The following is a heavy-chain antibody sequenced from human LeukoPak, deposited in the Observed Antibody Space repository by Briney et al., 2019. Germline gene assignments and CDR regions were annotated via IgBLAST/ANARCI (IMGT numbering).Heavy chain of an antibody. J-gene: IGHJ6*02. CDR3: AKEWAMIVPNHGMDV. D-gene: IGHD3-22*01. V-gene: IGHV3-23*01. Sequence: TGGSLRLSCAASGFTFSSYAMSWVRQAPGKGLEWVSAISGSGGSTYYADSVKGRFTISRDSSKNTLYLQMNSLRAEDTAVYYCAKEWAMIVPNHGMDVWGQGTTVTVSS. CDR2: ISGSGGST. CDR1: GFTFSSYA.